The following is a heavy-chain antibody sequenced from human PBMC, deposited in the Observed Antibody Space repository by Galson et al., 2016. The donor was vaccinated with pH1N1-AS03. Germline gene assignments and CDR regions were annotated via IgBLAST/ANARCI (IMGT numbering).Heavy chain of an antibody. CDR1: GDSFSSHY. CDR3: AGGGCCSTTSCPSGLEY. D-gene: IGHD2-2*01. V-gene: IGHV1-46*01. Sequence: SVKVSCKASGDSFSSHYIPWVRQAPGQGLQWMGIVIPSGGSTTYAQRFQGRVTMTRDTSTSTATMELSSLTFEDTAVYYCAGGGCCSTTSCPSGLEYWGQGTLVTVSS. J-gene: IGHJ4*01. CDR2: VIPSGGST.